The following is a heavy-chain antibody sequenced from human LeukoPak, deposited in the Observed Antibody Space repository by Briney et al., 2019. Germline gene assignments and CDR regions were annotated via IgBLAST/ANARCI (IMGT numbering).Heavy chain of an antibody. V-gene: IGHV3-9*01. CDR1: GFTFDDYA. J-gene: IGHJ4*02. Sequence: GGSLRLSCAASGFTFDDYAMHWVRQAPGKGLEWVSGISWNSGSIGYADSVEGRFTISRDNAKNSLYLQMNSLRAEDTAVYYCAKGTMDYWGQGTLVTVSS. CDR2: ISWNSGSI. D-gene: IGHD2-2*01. CDR3: AKGTMDY.